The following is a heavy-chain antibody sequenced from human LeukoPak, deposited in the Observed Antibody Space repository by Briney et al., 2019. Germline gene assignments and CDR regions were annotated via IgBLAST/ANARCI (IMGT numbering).Heavy chain of an antibody. CDR3: ARSYCSSWYRDSYYHYMDV. J-gene: IGHJ6*03. D-gene: IGHD6-13*01. CDR1: GFTFSSYW. V-gene: IGHV3-74*01. Sequence: PGGSLRLSCAASGFTFSSYWMHWVRQAPGKGLVWVSPINSDGSSTSYADSAKGRFTISRDNAKNTLYLQMNSLRAEDTAVYYCARSYCSSWYRDSYYHYMDVWGKGTTVTVSS. CDR2: INSDGSST.